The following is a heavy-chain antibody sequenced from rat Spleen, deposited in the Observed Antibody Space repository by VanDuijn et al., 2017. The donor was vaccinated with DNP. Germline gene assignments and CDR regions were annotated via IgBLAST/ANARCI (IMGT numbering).Heavy chain of an antibody. Sequence: EVQLVESGGGLVQPGRSLRLSCVASGFSFRDYDMAWVRQAPTKGLEWVAYIIYDGSSTYYRDSVRGRFTISRDYARSTLYLQMDSLRSEDTATYYCATSSYYGYDYGFGYWGQGTLVTVSS. CDR1: GFSFRDYD. V-gene: IGHV5S10*01. D-gene: IGHD1-7*01. J-gene: IGHJ3*01. CDR3: ATSSYYGYDYGFGY. CDR2: IIYDGSST.